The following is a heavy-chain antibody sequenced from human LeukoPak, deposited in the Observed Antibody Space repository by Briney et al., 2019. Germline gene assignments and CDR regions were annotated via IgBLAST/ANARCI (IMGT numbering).Heavy chain of an antibody. V-gene: IGHV4-31*03. CDR3: ARVRDGDYGYIGFDP. D-gene: IGHD4-17*01. J-gene: IGHJ5*02. CDR1: GGSFSSGGYY. CDR2: IYYSGRT. Sequence: PSETLSLTCTVSGGSFSSGGYYWSWIRQHPGKGLERIRYIYYSGRTYYNPSLKSRVTISVDTSKNQFSLKLSSVTAADTAVYHCARVRDGDYGYIGFDPWGQGTLVTVSS.